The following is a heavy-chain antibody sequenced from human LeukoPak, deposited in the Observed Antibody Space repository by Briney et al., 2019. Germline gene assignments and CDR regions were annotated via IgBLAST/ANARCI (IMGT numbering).Heavy chain of an antibody. D-gene: IGHD6-19*01. CDR1: GGSISSSSYY. CDR3: ARTAGIAVAGSRQYFDY. CDR2: FYYSGNT. V-gene: IGHV4-39*01. J-gene: IGHJ4*02. Sequence: SETLSLTCSVSGGSISSSSYYWGWIRQPPGKGLEWIGSFYYSGNTYYNPSLKSQVTISVDTSKNEFSLKLRSVTAADTAVYYCARTAGIAVAGSRQYFDYWGQGMLVTVSS.